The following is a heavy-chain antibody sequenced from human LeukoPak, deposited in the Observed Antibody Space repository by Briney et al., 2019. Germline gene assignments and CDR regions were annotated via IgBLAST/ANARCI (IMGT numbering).Heavy chain of an antibody. Sequence: ASVKVSCKASGYTFTSYDINWVRQATGQGLEWMGWMNPNSGNTGYAQKFQGRVTMTRNTSISTAYMELSSLRSEDTAVYYCARGWWIVVENAFDIWGQGTMVTVSS. CDR2: MNPNSGNT. CDR3: ARGWWIVVENAFDI. J-gene: IGHJ3*02. CDR1: GYTFTSYD. V-gene: IGHV1-8*01. D-gene: IGHD3-22*01.